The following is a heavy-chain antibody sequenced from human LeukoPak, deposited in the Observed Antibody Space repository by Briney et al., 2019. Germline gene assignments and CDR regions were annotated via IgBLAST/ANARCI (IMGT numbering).Heavy chain of an antibody. CDR2: LKQDESEK. V-gene: IGHV3-7*04. D-gene: IGHD3-10*01. CDR1: GFTFSSYW. CDR3: AKAGRRDSVFDY. Sequence: TGGSLRLSCAASGFTFSSYWMSWVRQAPGKGLEWVANLKQDESEKHYVDSVKGRFTISRDNAKNSLYLQMNILRADDTAVYYCAKAGRRDSVFDYWGQGSLVTVSS. J-gene: IGHJ4*02.